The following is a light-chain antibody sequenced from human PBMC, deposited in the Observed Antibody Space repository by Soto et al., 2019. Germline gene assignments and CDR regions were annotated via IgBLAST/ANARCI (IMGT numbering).Light chain of an antibody. Sequence: IQMTHSPSSLSASVLYRFTINCRASQSIAGYLSWYQQRPGKAPKFLIYSASSLQRGVPSRFSGSGSGTDFSLTINGLQPEDFATYFCQQSFSVPITFGQGTRLEIK. CDR3: QQSFSVPIT. CDR2: SAS. CDR1: QSIAGY. V-gene: IGKV1-39*01. J-gene: IGKJ5*01.